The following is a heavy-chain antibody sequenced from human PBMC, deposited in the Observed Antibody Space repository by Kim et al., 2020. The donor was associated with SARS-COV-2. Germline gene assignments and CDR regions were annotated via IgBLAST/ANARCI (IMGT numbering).Heavy chain of an antibody. V-gene: IGHV3-23*01. CDR3: TRGDGYTLATFDY. CDR2: ISGSGGST. J-gene: IGHJ4*02. D-gene: IGHD5-12*01. CDR1: GFTFSSYA. Sequence: GGSLRLSCAASGFTFSSYAMSWVRQAPGKGLEWVSAISGSGGSTYYADSVKGRFTISRDKSKNTLYLQMNSLRAEDTAVYYCTRGDGYTLATFDYWGQGTLVTVSS.